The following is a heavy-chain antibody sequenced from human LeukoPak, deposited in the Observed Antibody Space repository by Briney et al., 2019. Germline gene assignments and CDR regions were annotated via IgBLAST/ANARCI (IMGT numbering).Heavy chain of an antibody. V-gene: IGHV3-74*01. Sequence: GGSLRLSCAASGFTFSRNWMHWVRLAPGKGLLWVSRISSDSSSTTYVDSVKGRFTISRDNARSTLYLQMDSLTAEDTAVYYCARDRGPYSRGEAGFDCWGQGTLVTVSS. J-gene: IGHJ4*02. CDR3: ARDRGPYSRGEAGFDC. CDR1: GFTFSRNW. CDR2: ISSDSSST. D-gene: IGHD6-13*01.